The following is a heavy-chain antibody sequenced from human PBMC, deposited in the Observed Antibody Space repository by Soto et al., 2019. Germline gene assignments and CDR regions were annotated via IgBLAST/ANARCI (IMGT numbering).Heavy chain of an antibody. Sequence: PGGSLRLSCAASGFTFSDYYISWIRQAPGKGLEWISYISGGSSYTNYADSVKGRFTISRDNAKNSLYLQMNSLRDEDTAVYYCARGGVAGYNGHYWGQGTLVTVSS. CDR2: ISGGSSYT. CDR3: ARGGVAGYNGHY. D-gene: IGHD5-12*01. J-gene: IGHJ4*02. V-gene: IGHV3-11*06. CDR1: GFTFSDYY.